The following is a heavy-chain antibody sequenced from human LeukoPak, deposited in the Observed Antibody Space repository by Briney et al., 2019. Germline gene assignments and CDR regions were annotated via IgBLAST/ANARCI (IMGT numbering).Heavy chain of an antibody. Sequence: SETLSLTCTVSGGSISSSSYYWGWIRQPPGKGLEWIGSIYYSGSTYYNPSLKSRVTISVDTSKNQFSLKLSSVTAADTAVYYCARQGSGGYNYYYYYYYMDVWGKGTTVTVSS. J-gene: IGHJ6*03. V-gene: IGHV4-39*01. D-gene: IGHD5-24*01. CDR3: ARQGSGGYNYYYYYYYMDV. CDR2: IYYSGST. CDR1: GGSISSSSYY.